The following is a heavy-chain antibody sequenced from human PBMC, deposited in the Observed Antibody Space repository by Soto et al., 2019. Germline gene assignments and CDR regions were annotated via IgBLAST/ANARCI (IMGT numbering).Heavy chain of an antibody. CDR2: IYPGDSDT. D-gene: IGHD3-22*01. J-gene: IGHJ4*02. V-gene: IGHV5-51*01. Sequence: LGESLKISCKGSGYSFTNYWIGWVRQMPGRGLEWMGIIYPGDSDTRYSPSFQGQVTVSADKSTSTAYLHWSSLKASDTAMYYCAKNSLYDSGPDYGGQGPLVTVSS. CDR3: AKNSLYDSGPDY. CDR1: GYSFTNYW.